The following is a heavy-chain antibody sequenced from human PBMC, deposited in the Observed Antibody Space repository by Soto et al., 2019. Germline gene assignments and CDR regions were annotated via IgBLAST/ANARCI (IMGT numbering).Heavy chain of an antibody. CDR2: ISAYNGNT. CDR1: GYTFTSYG. J-gene: IGHJ4*02. V-gene: IGHV1-18*01. CDR3: ARVRRTKITGIATGYFDY. Sequence: ASVKVSCKASGYTFTSYGISWVRQAPGQGLEWMGWISAYNGNTNYAQKLQGRVTMTTDTSTSTAYMELRSLRSDDTAVYYCARVRRTKITGIATGYFDYWGQGTLVTVSS. D-gene: IGHD1-20*01.